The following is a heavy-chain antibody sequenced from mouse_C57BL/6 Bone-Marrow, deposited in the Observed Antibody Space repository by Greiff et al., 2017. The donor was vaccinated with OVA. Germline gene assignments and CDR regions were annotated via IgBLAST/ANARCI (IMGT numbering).Heavy chain of an antibody. J-gene: IGHJ2*01. V-gene: IGHV1-52*01. CDR2: IDPSDSET. Sequence: QVQLQQPGAELVRPGSSVKLSCKASGYTFTSYWMHWVKQRPIQGLEWIGNIDPSDSETPYNQKFKDKATLTVDKSSSTAYMQLSSLTSEDSAVYYCARSVLHFDYWGQGTTLTVSS. D-gene: IGHD6-1*01. CDR1: GYTFTSYW. CDR3: ARSVLHFDY.